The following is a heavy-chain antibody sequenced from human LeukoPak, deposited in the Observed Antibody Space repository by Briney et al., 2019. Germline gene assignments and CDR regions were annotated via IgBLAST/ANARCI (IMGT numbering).Heavy chain of an antibody. CDR3: ARHRSSTSPRDFDY. J-gene: IGHJ4*02. Sequence: SGTLSLTCAVSGGSISSSNWWSWVRQPPGKGLEWIGEIYHSGSTNYNPSLKSRVTISVETSKNQFSLKLSSVTAADTAVYYCARHRSSTSPRDFDYWGQGTLVTVSS. CDR2: IYHSGST. CDR1: GGSISSSNW. V-gene: IGHV4-4*02. D-gene: IGHD2-2*01.